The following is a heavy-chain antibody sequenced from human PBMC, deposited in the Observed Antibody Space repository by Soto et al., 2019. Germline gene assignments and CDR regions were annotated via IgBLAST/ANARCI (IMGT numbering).Heavy chain of an antibody. V-gene: IGHV1-69*06. CDR2: IIPIFGTA. CDR1: GGTFSSYA. J-gene: IGHJ6*02. D-gene: IGHD5-18*01. CDR3: ASGIQLWLPRGYYYYGMDV. Sequence: QVQLVQSGAEVKKPGSSVKVSCKASGGTFSSYAISWVRQAPGQGLEWMGGIIPIFGTANYAQKFQGRVTITADKSTSTAYMELRSLRSEDTAVYYCASGIQLWLPRGYYYYGMDVWGQGTTVTVSS.